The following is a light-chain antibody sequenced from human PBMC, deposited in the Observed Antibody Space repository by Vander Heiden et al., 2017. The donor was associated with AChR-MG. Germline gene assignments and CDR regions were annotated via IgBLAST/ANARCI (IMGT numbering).Light chain of an antibody. CDR1: SSDVGGYNS. V-gene: IGLV2-14*03. Sequence: QSALTQPASVSGSPGQSITISCTGTSSDVGGYNSVSWYQQHPDKAPKLMIYDVTIRPSGVSNRFSGSKSANTASLTISGLQAEDEADYYCSSYTSSSTVAFGGGTKLTVL. J-gene: IGLJ2*01. CDR2: DVT. CDR3: SSYTSSSTVA.